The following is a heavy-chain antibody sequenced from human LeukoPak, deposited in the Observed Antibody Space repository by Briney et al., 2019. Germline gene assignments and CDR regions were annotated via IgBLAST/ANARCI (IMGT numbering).Heavy chain of an antibody. Sequence: GGSLRLSCAASGFTFSSYAMHWVRQAPGKGLEWVAVISYDGSNKYYADSVKGRFTISRDNSKNTLYLQMNSLRAEDTAVYYCARDRYGIPRTYYDFYLDYWGQGTLVTVSS. D-gene: IGHD3-3*01. CDR1: GFTFSSYA. J-gene: IGHJ4*02. V-gene: IGHV3-30-3*01. CDR3: ARDRYGIPRTYYDFYLDY. CDR2: ISYDGSNK.